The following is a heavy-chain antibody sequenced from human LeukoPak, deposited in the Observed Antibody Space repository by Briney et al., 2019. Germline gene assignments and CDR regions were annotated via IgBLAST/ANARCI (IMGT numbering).Heavy chain of an antibody. CDR3: AREDGYDSNWFDP. CDR2: INHSGST. V-gene: IGHV4-39*07. J-gene: IGHJ5*02. D-gene: IGHD5-24*01. Sequence: SETLSLTCTVSGGSISSSSYYWSWIRQPPGKGLEWIGEINHSGSTNYNPSLKSRVTISVDTSKNQFSLKLSSVTAADTAVYYCAREDGYDSNWFDPWGQGTLVTVSS. CDR1: GGSISSSSYY.